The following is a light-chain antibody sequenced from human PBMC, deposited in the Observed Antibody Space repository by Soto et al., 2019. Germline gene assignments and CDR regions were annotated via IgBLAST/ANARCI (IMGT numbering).Light chain of an antibody. Sequence: QSVLTQPPSVSGTPGQRVTISCSGSSSNIGTNYVYWYQQLPGTAPKLLIYSNNQRPSGVPDRFSGSKSGSSASLAISGLRSEDGADYYCAAWDDSLSGLYVFGTGTKVTVL. J-gene: IGLJ1*01. CDR3: AAWDDSLSGLYV. CDR2: SNN. CDR1: SSNIGTNY. V-gene: IGLV1-47*02.